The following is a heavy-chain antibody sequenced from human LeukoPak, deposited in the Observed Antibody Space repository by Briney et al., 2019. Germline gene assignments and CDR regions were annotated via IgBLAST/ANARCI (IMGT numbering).Heavy chain of an antibody. CDR1: GGSISGSSYY. V-gene: IGHV4-39*07. CDR2: IYYSGST. CDR3: FADRGGDQGDS. Sequence: SETLSLTCTVSGGSISGSSYYWGWIRQPPGKGLEWIGSIYYSGSTYYNPSLKSRVTISVDTSKNQFSLKLSSVTAADTAVYFCFADRGGDQGDSWGQGTLVTVSS. D-gene: IGHD3-16*01. J-gene: IGHJ4*02.